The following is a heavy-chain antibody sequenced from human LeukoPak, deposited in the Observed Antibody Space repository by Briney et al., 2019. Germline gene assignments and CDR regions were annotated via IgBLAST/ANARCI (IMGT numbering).Heavy chain of an antibody. Sequence: PSETLSLTCAVYGGSFSGYYWSWIRQPPGKGLEWIGEINHSGSTNYNPSLKSRVTISVDTSKNQFSLKLSSVTAADTAVYYCARGEKRPTDYYYDSSGSSNAFDIWGQGTMVTVSS. D-gene: IGHD3-22*01. V-gene: IGHV4-34*01. CDR2: INHSGST. CDR3: ARGEKRPTDYYYDSSGSSNAFDI. CDR1: GGSFSGYY. J-gene: IGHJ3*02.